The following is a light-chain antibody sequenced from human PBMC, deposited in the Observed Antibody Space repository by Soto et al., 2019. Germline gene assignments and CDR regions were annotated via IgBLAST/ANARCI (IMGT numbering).Light chain of an antibody. CDR3: STWDDSLNGWV. Sequence: QSVLTQPPSASETPGQRVAISCSGGTSNIGDNTVHWYQQLPGTAPKLLIYNNDRRPSGVPDRFSGSKSGTSASLAISGLQSEDEADYFCSTWDDSLNGWVFGGGTKVTVL. J-gene: IGLJ3*02. CDR1: TSNIGDNT. V-gene: IGLV1-44*01. CDR2: NND.